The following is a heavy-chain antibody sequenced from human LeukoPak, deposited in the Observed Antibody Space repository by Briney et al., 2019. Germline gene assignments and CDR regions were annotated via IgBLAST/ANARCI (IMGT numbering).Heavy chain of an antibody. CDR2: IRYDGSNK. CDR3: ARGQFCGGDCLYFDD. CDR1: GFTFSSYG. V-gene: IGHV3-30*02. J-gene: IGHJ4*02. D-gene: IGHD2-21*01. Sequence: GGSLRLSCAASGFTFSSYGMHWVRQAPGKGLEWVAFIRYDGSNKYYADSVKGRFTISRDNSRNALYLQLSSLRAEDTAIYYCARGQFCGGDCLYFDDWGQGTLVTVSS.